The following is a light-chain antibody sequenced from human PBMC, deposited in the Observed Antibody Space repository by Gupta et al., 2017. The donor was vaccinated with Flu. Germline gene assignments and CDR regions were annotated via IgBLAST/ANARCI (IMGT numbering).Light chain of an antibody. Sequence: GERATLSCRASQSVSSSYLAWYQQKPGQAPRLLIYGASSRATGIPDRFSGSGSGTDFTLTISRLEPEDFAVYYCQQYGSSPYTFGQGTKLE. J-gene: IGKJ2*01. V-gene: IGKV3-20*01. CDR3: QQYGSSPYT. CDR1: QSVSSSY. CDR2: GAS.